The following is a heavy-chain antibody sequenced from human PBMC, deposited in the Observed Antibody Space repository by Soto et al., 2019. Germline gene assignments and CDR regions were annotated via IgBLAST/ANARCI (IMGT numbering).Heavy chain of an antibody. J-gene: IGHJ3*02. D-gene: IGHD2-15*01. Sequence: SDTLSLTCAVYGGSFSGYYWSWIRQPPGKGLEWIGEINHSGSTNYNPSLKSRVTISVDTSKNQFSLKLSSVTAADTAVYYCARSVSRIDDAFDIWGQGTMVNVSS. CDR3: ARSVSRIDDAFDI. CDR1: GGSFSGYY. CDR2: INHSGST. V-gene: IGHV4-34*01.